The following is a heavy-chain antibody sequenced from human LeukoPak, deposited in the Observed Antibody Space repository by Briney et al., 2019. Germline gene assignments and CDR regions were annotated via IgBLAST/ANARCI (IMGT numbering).Heavy chain of an antibody. J-gene: IGHJ4*02. CDR2: ISDRGTT. D-gene: IGHD5-24*01. V-gene: IGHV4-59*01. Sequence: SETLSLTCTVSAGSISGNYWSWIRQPPGKGLEWIGYISDRGTTRYNPSHKSRVTISVDTSKNQFSLKMTSVTTADTAIYYCAREGDGYNRPLHDWGQGTLVIVSS. CDR3: AREGDGYNRPLHD. CDR1: AGSISGNY.